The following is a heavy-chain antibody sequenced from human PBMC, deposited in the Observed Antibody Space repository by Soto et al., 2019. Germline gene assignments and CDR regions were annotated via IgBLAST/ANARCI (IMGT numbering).Heavy chain of an antibody. CDR1: GYTLTSYY. V-gene: IGHV1-46*03. J-gene: IGHJ5*02. CDR3: ARGPIVVGRRWFDP. CDR2: INPSDGTT. D-gene: IGHD2-21*01. Sequence: ASVKVSCKASGYTLTSYYMHWVRQAPGQGLEWMGVINPSDGTTNYAQKFRGRVTMTRDTSTSTVYMDLSSLRFEDTAIYYCARGPIVVGRRWFDPWGQGTLVTVSS.